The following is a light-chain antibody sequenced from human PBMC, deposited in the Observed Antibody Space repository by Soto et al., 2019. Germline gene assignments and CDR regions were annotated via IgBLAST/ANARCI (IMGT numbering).Light chain of an antibody. CDR3: CSYAGSSWV. Sequence: QSALTQPRSVSGSPGQSVTISCTGTSSDVGGYNYVSWYQQHPGKAPKLMIYDVSKWPSGVPDRFSGSKSGNTASLTISGLQAEDEADYYCCSYAGSSWVFGGGTQLTVL. J-gene: IGLJ7*01. CDR1: SSDVGGYNY. CDR2: DVS. V-gene: IGLV2-11*01.